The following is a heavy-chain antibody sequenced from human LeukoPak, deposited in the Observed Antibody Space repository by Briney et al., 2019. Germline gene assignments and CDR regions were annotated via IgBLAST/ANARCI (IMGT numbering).Heavy chain of an antibody. CDR3: ARTIAVAGNYFDY. D-gene: IGHD6-19*01. J-gene: IGHJ4*02. V-gene: IGHV4-4*02. CDR2: IYHSGST. Sequence: SETLSLTCTVSGGSISSSNWWSWVRQPPGKGLEWTGEIYHSGSTNYNPSLKSRVTISVDKSKNQFSLKLSSVTAADTAVYYCARTIAVAGNYFDYWGQGTLVTVSS. CDR1: GGSISSSNW.